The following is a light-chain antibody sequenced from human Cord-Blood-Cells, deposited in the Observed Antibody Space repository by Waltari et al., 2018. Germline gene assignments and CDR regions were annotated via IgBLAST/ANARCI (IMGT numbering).Light chain of an antibody. CDR1: SGSIASNY. V-gene: IGLV6-57*03. Sequence: NFMLTQPHSVSESPGKTVTISCTRSSGSIASNYVPGYQQRPGSAPTTVIYEDNQRPSGVPDRFSGSIDSSSNSASLTISGLKTEDEADYYCQSYDSSTWVFGGGTKLTVL. J-gene: IGLJ3*02. CDR2: EDN. CDR3: QSYDSSTWV.